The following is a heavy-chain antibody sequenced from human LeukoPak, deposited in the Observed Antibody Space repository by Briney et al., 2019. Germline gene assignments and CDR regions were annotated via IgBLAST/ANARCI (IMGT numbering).Heavy chain of an antibody. Sequence: GGSLRLSCAASGFTFSSYAMSRVRQAPGKGLEWVSAISGSGGSTYYADSVKGRFTISRDNSKNTLYLQMNSLRAEDTAVYYCAKAVVPAATVTNWFDPWGQGTLVTVSS. CDR3: AKAVVPAATVTNWFDP. J-gene: IGHJ5*02. V-gene: IGHV3-23*01. CDR1: GFTFSSYA. D-gene: IGHD2-2*01. CDR2: ISGSGGST.